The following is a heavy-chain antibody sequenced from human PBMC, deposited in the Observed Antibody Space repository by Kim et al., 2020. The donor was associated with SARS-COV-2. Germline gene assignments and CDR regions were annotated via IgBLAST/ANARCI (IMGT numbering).Heavy chain of an antibody. CDR1: GFTFSSYA. J-gene: IGHJ6*02. Sequence: GGSLRLSCAASGFTFSSYAMHWVRQAPGKGLEWVAVISYDGINKYYADSVKGRFTISRDNSKNTLYLQMNSLRAEDTAVYYCARAGLGSYYYGMDVWGQG. CDR3: ARAGLGSYYYGMDV. D-gene: IGHD4-17*01. V-gene: IGHV3-30*04. CDR2: ISYDGINK.